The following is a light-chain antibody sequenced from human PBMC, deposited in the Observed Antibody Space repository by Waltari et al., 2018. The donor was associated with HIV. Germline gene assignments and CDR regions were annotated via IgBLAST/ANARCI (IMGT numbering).Light chain of an antibody. CDR2: GAS. V-gene: IGKV3-15*01. J-gene: IGKJ1*01. Sequence: EIVMTQSPATLSVSPGERATLSCRASQSVSSNLAWYQQKPGQAPRLLIYGASTMATVIPARFSGSGSGTEFTLTISSLQSEDFAVYYCQHWETFGQGTKVEIK. CDR3: QHWET. CDR1: QSVSSN.